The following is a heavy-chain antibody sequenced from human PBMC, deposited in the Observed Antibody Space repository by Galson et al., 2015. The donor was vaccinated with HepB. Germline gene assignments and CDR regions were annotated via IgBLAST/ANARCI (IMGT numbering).Heavy chain of an antibody. CDR1: GYFFNNHA. CDR3: ARDGRSGWPNQIDY. D-gene: IGHD6-19*01. V-gene: IGHV3-30*09. CDR2: ISYDGSDT. J-gene: IGHJ4*02. Sequence: SLRLSCAASGYFFNNHASHWVRQAPGKGLEWVAVISYDGSDTYYADSVKGRFAISRDNSNNTLNLQMNSLRLEDTAVYYCARDGRSGWPNQIDYWGQGTLVTVSS.